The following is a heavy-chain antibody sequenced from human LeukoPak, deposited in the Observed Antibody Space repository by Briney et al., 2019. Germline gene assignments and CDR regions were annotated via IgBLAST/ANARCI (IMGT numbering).Heavy chain of an antibody. CDR1: GFDFSTYS. Sequence: GGSLRLSCAASGFDFSTYSMHWVRRAPGRGLEWLSYIDSSSSTIYYADSVKGRFTISRDNAKNSLYLQMNSLRAEDTAVFYCARGGARSSSYYYYGMDVWGLETTVTVSS. CDR3: ARGGARSSSYYYYGMDV. V-gene: IGHV3-48*01. CDR2: IDSSSSTI. J-gene: IGHJ6*02. D-gene: IGHD6-13*01.